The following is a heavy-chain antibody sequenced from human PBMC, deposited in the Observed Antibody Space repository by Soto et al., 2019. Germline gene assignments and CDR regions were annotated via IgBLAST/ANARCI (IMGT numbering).Heavy chain of an antibody. CDR2: ISGSGGST. CDR3: AKAPTNYGSGSYYYY. D-gene: IGHD3-10*01. Sequence: EVQLLESGGGLVQPGGSLRLSCAASGFTFSSYAMSWVRQAPGKGLEWVSAISGSGGSTYYADSVKGRFTISRDNSKDTLYLQMNSLRAEDTAVYYCAKAPTNYGSGSYYYYWGQGTLVTVSS. V-gene: IGHV3-23*01. CDR1: GFTFSSYA. J-gene: IGHJ4*02.